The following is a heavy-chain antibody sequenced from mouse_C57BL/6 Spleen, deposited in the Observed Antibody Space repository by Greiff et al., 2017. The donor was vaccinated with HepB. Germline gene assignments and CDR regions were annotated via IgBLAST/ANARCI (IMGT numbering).Heavy chain of an antibody. V-gene: IGHV5-17*01. J-gene: IGHJ4*01. CDR2: ISSGSSTI. CDR1: GFTFSDYG. Sequence: EVKLMESGGGLVKPGGSLKLSCAASGFTFSDYGMHWVRQAPEKGLEWVAYISSGSSTIYYADTVKGRFTISRDNAKNTLFLQMTSLRSEDTAMYYCARYLVYAMDYWGQGTSVTVSS. CDR3: ARYLVYAMDY. D-gene: IGHD2-10*02.